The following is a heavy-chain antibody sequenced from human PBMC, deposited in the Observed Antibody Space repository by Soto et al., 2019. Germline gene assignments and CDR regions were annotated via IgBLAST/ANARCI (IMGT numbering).Heavy chain of an antibody. J-gene: IGHJ6*02. V-gene: IGHV4-34*01. CDR1: GGSFSGYY. CDR3: ARGSNPETYVWGSYRRPTTNYGMDV. CDR2: INHSGST. Sequence: SETLSLTCAVYGGSFSGYYWSWIRQPPGKGLEWIGEINHSGSTNYNPSLKSRVTISVDTSKNQFSLKLSSVTAADTAVYYCARGSNPETYVWGSYRRPTTNYGMDVWGQGTTVTVSS. D-gene: IGHD3-16*01.